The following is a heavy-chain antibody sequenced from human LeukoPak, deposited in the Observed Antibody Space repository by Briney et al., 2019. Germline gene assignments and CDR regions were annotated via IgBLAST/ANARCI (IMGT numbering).Heavy chain of an antibody. Sequence: SQTLALTCTVSGDPNSRGDYYWSWIRQPPGKGLEWIGYIYYSGSTYYNPSLKSRVTISVDTSKNQFSLKLSSVTAADTAVYYCARVRWSGYYIDTVYYFDYWGQGTLVTVSS. D-gene: IGHD3-3*01. CDR2: IYYSGST. CDR3: ARVRWSGYYIDTVYYFDY. V-gene: IGHV4-30-4*08. CDR1: GDPNSRGDYY. J-gene: IGHJ4*02.